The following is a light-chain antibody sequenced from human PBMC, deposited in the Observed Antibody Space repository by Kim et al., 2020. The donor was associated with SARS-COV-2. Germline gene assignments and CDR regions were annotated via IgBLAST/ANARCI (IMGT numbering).Light chain of an antibody. CDR1: NIGSKN. J-gene: IGLJ3*02. CDR2: RDS. CDR3: QVWDSSTGV. Sequence: SYELTQPLSVSVALGQTARITCGGNNIGSKNVHWYQQKPGQAPVLVIYRDSNRPSEIPERFSGSNSGNTATLTISRAQAGDEADYYCQVWDSSTGVFGGG. V-gene: IGLV3-9*01.